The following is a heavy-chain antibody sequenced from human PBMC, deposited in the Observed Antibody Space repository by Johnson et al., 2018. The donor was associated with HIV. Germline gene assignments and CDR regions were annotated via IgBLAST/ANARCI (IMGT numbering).Heavy chain of an antibody. D-gene: IGHD1-26*01. CDR1: GFTFDDYA. V-gene: IGHV3-23*04. CDR2: ISGSGGST. CDR3: VRDPGWVALDI. Sequence: VQLVESGGGVVQPGRSLRLSCAASGFTFDDYAMHWVRQAPGKGLEWVSAISGSGGSTYYADSVKGRFTISRDNSKNTLYLQMNSLRADDTAVYYCVRDPGWVALDIWGHGTMFTVSS. J-gene: IGHJ3*02.